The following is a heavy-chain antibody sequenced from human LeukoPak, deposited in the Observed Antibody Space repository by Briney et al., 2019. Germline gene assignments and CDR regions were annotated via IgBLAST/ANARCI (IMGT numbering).Heavy chain of an antibody. V-gene: IGHV1-69*05. CDR1: GGTFSSYA. J-gene: IGHJ5*02. Sequence: GASVKVSCKASGGTFSSYAISWVRQAPGQGLEWMGGIIPIFGTANYAQKFQGRVTITTDESTSTAYMELSSLRSEDTAVYYCARDRGMQSPSPKCYGWFDPWGQGTLVTVSS. CDR2: IIPIFGTA. D-gene: IGHD2-8*01. CDR3: ARDRGMQSPSPKCYGWFDP.